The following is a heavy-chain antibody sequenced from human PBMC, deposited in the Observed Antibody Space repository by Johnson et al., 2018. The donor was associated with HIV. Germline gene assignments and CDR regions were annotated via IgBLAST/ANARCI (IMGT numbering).Heavy chain of an antibody. V-gene: IGHV3-74*01. CDR2: INNDGSAT. Sequence: VQLVESGGGLVKPGGSLRVSCAASGFAVSSNYMSWVRQAPGKGLVFVSRINNDGSATTYADSVKGRFTISSDNAKSTLFLQMNSLRAEDTAVYYCAKDRKGSSSWLRSGVAFDIWGQGTMVTVSS. D-gene: IGHD6-13*01. CDR1: GFAVSSNY. CDR3: AKDRKGSSSWLRSGVAFDI. J-gene: IGHJ3*02.